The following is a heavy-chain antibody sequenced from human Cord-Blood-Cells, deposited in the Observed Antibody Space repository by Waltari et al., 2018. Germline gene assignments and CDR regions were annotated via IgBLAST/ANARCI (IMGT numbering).Heavy chain of an antibody. V-gene: IGHV4-38-2*02. CDR1: GYSLSSGYY. Sequence: QVQLQESGPGLVQPSETLSLTCTVAGYSLSSGYYWGWIGPPPGKGLEWIGSIYHSGSTYYNPSLKSRVTISVDTSKNQFSLKLSSVTAADTAVYYCARLGSSYYYYYGMDVWGQGTTVTVSS. CDR3: ARLGSSYYYYYGMDV. CDR2: IYHSGST. D-gene: IGHD2-15*01. J-gene: IGHJ6*02.